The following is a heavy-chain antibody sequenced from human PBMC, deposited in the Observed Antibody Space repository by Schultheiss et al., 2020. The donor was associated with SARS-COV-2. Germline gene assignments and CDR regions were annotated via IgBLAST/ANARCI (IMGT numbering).Heavy chain of an antibody. V-gene: IGHV4-34*01. CDR1: GGSFSGYY. Sequence: SETLSLTCAVYGGSFSGYYWSWIRQPPGKGLEWIGEINHSGSTNYNPSLKSRVTISVDTSKNQFSLKLSSVTAADTAVYYCARDPGGLLWFGELLSWGQGTLVTVSS. CDR2: INHSGST. D-gene: IGHD3-10*01. J-gene: IGHJ5*02. CDR3: ARDPGGLLWFGELLS.